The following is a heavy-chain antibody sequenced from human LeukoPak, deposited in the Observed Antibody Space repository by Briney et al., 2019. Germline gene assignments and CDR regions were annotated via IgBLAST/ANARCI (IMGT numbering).Heavy chain of an antibody. V-gene: IGHV5-51*01. Sequence: GESLKISCKGSGYSFTTYWIGWVRQMPGKGLEWMGIIYPGDSDTRYSPSFQGQVTISADKSISTAYLQWSSLKASDTAMYYCASLPNWNYAGSDYWGQGTLVTVSS. J-gene: IGHJ4*02. D-gene: IGHD1-7*01. CDR1: GYSFTTYW. CDR3: ASLPNWNYAGSDY. CDR2: IYPGDSDT.